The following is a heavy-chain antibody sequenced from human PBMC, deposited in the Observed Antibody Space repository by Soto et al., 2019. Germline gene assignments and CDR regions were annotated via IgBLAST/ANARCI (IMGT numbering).Heavy chain of an antibody. CDR1: GFTVSNNY. CDR2: IYSGGST. CDR3: AAYSHKGY. J-gene: IGHJ4*02. Sequence: EAQLVETGGDLVQPAGSLRLSCAASGFTVSNNYMSWVRQAPGKGLEWVSIIYSGGSTYYADSVKGRFTISRDSAKNTLYLQMNSLRAEDTSMYYCAAYSHKGYWGQGTLVTVSS. D-gene: IGHD3-16*01. V-gene: IGHV3-66*01.